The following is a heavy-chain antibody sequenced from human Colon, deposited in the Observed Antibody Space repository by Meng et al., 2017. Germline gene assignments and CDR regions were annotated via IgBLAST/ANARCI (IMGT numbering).Heavy chain of an antibody. V-gene: IGHV4-4*02. Sequence: VQLQGAGHGLVKPSGTLSPTCTVSGDSISSDIWWSWVRQPPGKGLEWIGEVYHRGDTNYNPSLKSRVDISVDKSKNQFYLSLFSVTAADTAVYYCGRDQGRELINHWGQGTLVTVSS. CDR2: VYHRGDT. J-gene: IGHJ4*02. CDR3: GRDQGRELINH. CDR1: GDSISSDIW. D-gene: IGHD1-7*01.